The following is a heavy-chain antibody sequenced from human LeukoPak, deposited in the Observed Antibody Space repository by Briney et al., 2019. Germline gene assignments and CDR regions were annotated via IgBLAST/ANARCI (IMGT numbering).Heavy chain of an antibody. J-gene: IGHJ6*03. CDR1: GFTFSSYW. CDR3: ARDHITMVRGVTSFYYYYYMDV. V-gene: IGHV3-74*01. CDR2: INSDGSST. D-gene: IGHD3-10*01. Sequence: PGGSLRLSCAASGFTFSSYWMHWVRQAPGKGLVWVSRINSDGSSTSYADSVKGRFTISRDNAKNTLYLQMNSLRAGDTAVYYCARDHITMVRGVTSFYYYYYMDVWGKGTTVTVSS.